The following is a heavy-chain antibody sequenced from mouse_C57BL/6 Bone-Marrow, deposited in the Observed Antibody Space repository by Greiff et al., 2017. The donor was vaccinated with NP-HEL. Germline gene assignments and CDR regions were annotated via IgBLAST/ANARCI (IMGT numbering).Heavy chain of an antibody. Sequence: AQLQQSGAELVKPGASVKLSCKASGYTFTEYTIHWVTQRSGQGLERIGWFYPGNGSIKYNEKVKYNATLTADKSSSTVYMELRRLTSEVYAVYICARHEGDLLLPYWYFDVWGTGTTVSVSS. CDR2: FYPGNGSI. CDR1: GYTFTEYT. J-gene: IGHJ1*03. D-gene: IGHD1-1*01. V-gene: IGHV1-62-2*01. CDR3: ARHEGDLLLPYWYFDV.